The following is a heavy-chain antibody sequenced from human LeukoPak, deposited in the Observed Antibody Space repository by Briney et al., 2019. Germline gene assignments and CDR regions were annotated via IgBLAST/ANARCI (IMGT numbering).Heavy chain of an antibody. V-gene: IGHV4-30-2*01. CDR3: ARHYSGSYSVLDY. J-gene: IGHJ4*02. CDR2: IYHSGST. Sequence: SETLSLTCAVSGGSISSGGSSWSWIRQPPGKGLEWIGYIYHSGSTYYNPSLKSRVTISVDRSKNQFSLKLSSVTAADTAVYYCARHYSGSYSVLDYWGQGTLVTVSS. D-gene: IGHD1-26*01. CDR1: GGSISSGGSS.